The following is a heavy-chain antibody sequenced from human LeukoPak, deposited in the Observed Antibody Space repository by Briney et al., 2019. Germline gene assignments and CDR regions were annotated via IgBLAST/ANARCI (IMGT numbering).Heavy chain of an antibody. J-gene: IGHJ4*02. CDR1: GFTFSNYG. CDR3: AKTESPAAIRAGSDY. Sequence: PGGSLRLSCAASGFTFSNYGMSWVRQAPGKGLEWVSIISGSGSSTYNAGSVKGRFPISRDNSNNTLYLQMNSLRAEDTAVYYCAKTESPAAIRAGSDYWGQGTLVTVSS. CDR2: ISGSGSST. V-gene: IGHV3-23*01. D-gene: IGHD2-2*02.